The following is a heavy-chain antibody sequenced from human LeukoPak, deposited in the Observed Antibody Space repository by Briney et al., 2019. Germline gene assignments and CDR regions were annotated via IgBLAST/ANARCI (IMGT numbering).Heavy chain of an antibody. V-gene: IGHV3-21*01. CDR2: ISSSSSYI. J-gene: IGHJ4*02. D-gene: IGHD3-10*01. Sequence: GGSLRLSCAASGFTFSSYSMNWVRQAPGKGLEWVSSISSSSSYIYYADSVKGRFTISRDNTKNMVYVEMNSLRAEDTAVYYCARWGDGKMFDYWGQGTLVTVSS. CDR3: ARWGDGKMFDY. CDR1: GFTFSSYS.